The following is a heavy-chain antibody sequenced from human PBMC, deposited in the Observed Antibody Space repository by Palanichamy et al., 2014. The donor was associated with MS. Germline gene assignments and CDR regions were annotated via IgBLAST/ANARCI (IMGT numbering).Heavy chain of an antibody. J-gene: IGHJ4*02. CDR2: IRSKSDGGTT. CDR1: GFTFSDTW. D-gene: IGHD3-22*01. CDR3: TTGPKGYYDKSGYYQYYFDY. Sequence: EVQLVDVWGRLGKAWGSLRLSCAASGFTFSDTWMNWVRQAPGKGLEWVGRIRSKSDGGTTDSAAPVKGRFTISRDDSENTLYLQMNNLKAEDTAVYYCTTGPKGYYDKSGYYQYYFDYWGQGTLVTVSS. V-gene: IGHV3-15*07.